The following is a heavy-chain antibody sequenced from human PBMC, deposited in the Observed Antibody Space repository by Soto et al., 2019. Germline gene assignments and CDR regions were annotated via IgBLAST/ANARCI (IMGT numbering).Heavy chain of an antibody. CDR3: ARHSSPPVDYGDYVDYYYYMDV. D-gene: IGHD4-17*01. V-gene: IGHV4-39*01. CDR2: IYYSGST. CDR1: GGSISSSSYY. Sequence: SETLSLTCTVSGGSISSSSYYWGWIRQPPGKGLEWIGSIYYSGSTYYTPSLKSRVTIAVETSKNQSSLKLSSVTAADTAVYYCARHSSPPVDYGDYVDYYYYMDVWGKGTTLTVSS. J-gene: IGHJ6*03.